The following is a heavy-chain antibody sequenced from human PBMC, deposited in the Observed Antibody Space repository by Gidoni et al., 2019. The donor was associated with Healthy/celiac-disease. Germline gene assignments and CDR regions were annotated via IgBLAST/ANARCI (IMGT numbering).Heavy chain of an antibody. V-gene: IGHV1-8*01. CDR1: GNTFTSYD. Sequence: QVQLVQSGAEVKKPGASVKVSCTASGNTFTSYDNNWVRQATGQGLEWMGWMNPNSGNTGYAQKFQGRVTMTRNTSISTAYMELSSLRSEDTAVYYCARKFKRITIFGVVTPPDYWGQGTLVTVSS. CDR3: ARKFKRITIFGVVTPPDY. D-gene: IGHD3-3*01. J-gene: IGHJ4*02. CDR2: MNPNSGNT.